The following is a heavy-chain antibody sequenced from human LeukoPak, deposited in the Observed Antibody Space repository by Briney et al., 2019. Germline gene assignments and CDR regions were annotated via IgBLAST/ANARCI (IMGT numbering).Heavy chain of an antibody. CDR1: GFTFSSYG. Sequence: GRSLRLSCAASGFTFSSYGMHWVRQAPGKGLESVAVISYDGSNKYYADSVKGRFTTSRDNSKNTLYLQMNSLRAEDTAVYYCARENYYDSSGFDYWGQGTLVTVSS. CDR2: ISYDGSNK. D-gene: IGHD3-22*01. CDR3: ARENYYDSSGFDY. V-gene: IGHV3-30*03. J-gene: IGHJ4*02.